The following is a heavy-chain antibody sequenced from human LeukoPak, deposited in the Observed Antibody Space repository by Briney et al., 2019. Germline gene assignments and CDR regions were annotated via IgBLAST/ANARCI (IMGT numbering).Heavy chain of an antibody. Sequence: PGGSLRLSCAASGFTFSLFGMHWVRQAPGKGLEWVTFIRYDGSDKYYADSVKGRFTISRDNSKNTVYLQMNSLRAEDTAVYYCARHRSAAGVFDYWGQGTLVTVSS. J-gene: IGHJ4*02. CDR2: IRYDGSDK. D-gene: IGHD3-3*01. CDR1: GFTFSLFG. CDR3: ARHRSAAGVFDY. V-gene: IGHV3-30*02.